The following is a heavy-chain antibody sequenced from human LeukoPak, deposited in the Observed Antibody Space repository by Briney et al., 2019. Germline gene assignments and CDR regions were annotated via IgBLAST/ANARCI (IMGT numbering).Heavy chain of an antibody. CDR1: GFTFDDYA. V-gene: IGHV3-9*01. CDR3: AKAPYYYYGMDV. J-gene: IGHJ6*02. Sequence: GGSLRLSCAASGFTFDDYAMHWVRQAPGKGLEWVSGISWNSGSIGCVDSVKGRFTISRDNAKNSLYLQMNSLRAEDTALYYCAKAPYYYYGMDVWGQGTTVTVSS. CDR2: ISWNSGSI.